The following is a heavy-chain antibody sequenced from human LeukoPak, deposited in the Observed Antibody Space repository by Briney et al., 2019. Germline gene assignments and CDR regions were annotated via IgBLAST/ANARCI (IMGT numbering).Heavy chain of an antibody. J-gene: IGHJ4*02. CDR2: INPNSGGT. D-gene: IGHD3-22*01. Sequence: GASVKVSCKASGYTFTGYYMRWVRQAPGQGLEWMGWINPNSGGTNYAQKFQGRVTMTRDTSISTAYMELSRLRSDDTAVYYCARGFYYDPFFDYWRQGTLVTVSS. CDR3: ARGFYYDPFFDY. CDR1: GYTFTGYY. V-gene: IGHV1-2*02.